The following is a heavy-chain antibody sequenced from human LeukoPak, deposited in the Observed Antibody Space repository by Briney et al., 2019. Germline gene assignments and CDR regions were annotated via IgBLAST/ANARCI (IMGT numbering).Heavy chain of an antibody. V-gene: IGHV3-64*01. CDR1: GFTFSSYA. Sequence: PGGSLRLSCAASGFTFSSYAMHWVRQAPGKGLGYVSAISSNGGSTYYANSVKGRFTISRDNSKNTLYLQMGSLRAEDMAVYYCAREGLYSGSYFFDYWAREPWSPSPQ. J-gene: IGHJ4*02. D-gene: IGHD1-26*01. CDR2: ISSNGGST. CDR3: AREGLYSGSYFFDY.